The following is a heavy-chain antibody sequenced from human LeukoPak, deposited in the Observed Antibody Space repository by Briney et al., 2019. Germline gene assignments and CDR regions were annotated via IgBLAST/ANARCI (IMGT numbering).Heavy chain of an antibody. CDR2: ISSSSSTI. D-gene: IGHD6-13*01. J-gene: IGHJ4*02. CDR1: GFTFSSYS. V-gene: IGHV3-48*04. CDR3: ARDSSSWYFDY. Sequence: GGSLRLSCAASGFTFSSYSMNWVRQAPGKGLEWVSYISSSSSTIYYADSVKGRFTISRDNAKNSLYLQMNSLRAEDTAVYYCARDSSSWYFDYWGQGVLVTVSS.